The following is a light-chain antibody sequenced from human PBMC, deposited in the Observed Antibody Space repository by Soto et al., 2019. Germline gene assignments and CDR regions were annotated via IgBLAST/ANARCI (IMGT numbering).Light chain of an antibody. J-gene: IGLJ3*02. CDR2: DVS. CDR1: SSDVGGYNY. CDR3: SSYTSSIWV. V-gene: IGLV2-14*01. Sequence: QSVLTQPASVSGSPGQSITISCTGTSSDVGGYNYVSWYQQHPGKAPKLMIYDVSNRPSGVSNRFPGSKSGNTASLTISGLQAEDEADYYCSSYTSSIWVFGGGTKVTVL.